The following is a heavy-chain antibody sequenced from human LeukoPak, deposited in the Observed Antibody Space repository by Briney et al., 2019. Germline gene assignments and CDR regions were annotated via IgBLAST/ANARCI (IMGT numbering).Heavy chain of an antibody. CDR2: INHSGST. CDR3: ARGRYLPLYFDY. D-gene: IGHD3-16*02. CDR1: GGSFSGYY. V-gene: IGHV4-34*01. J-gene: IGHJ4*02. Sequence: ETLSLTCAVYGGSFSGYYWSWIRQPPGKGLEWIGEINHSGSTNYNPSLKSRVTISVDTSKNQFFLKLSSVTAADTAVYYCARGRYLPLYFDYWGQGTLVTVSS.